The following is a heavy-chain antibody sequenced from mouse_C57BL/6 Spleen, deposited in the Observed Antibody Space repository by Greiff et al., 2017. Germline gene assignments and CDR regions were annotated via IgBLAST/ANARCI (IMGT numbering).Heavy chain of an antibody. J-gene: IGHJ3*01. Sequence: EVQLQQSGPELVKPGASVKIPCKASGYTFTDYNMDWVKQSHGKSLEWIGDSNPNNGGTIYNQKFKGKATLTVDKSSSTAYMELRSLTSEDTAVYYCARSGLGEGAWFAYWGQGTLVTVSA. CDR2: SNPNNGGT. D-gene: IGHD4-1*01. V-gene: IGHV1-18*01. CDR3: ARSGLGEGAWFAY. CDR1: GYTFTDYN.